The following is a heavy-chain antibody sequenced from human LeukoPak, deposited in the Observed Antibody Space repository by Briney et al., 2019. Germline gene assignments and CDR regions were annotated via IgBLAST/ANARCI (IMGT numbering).Heavy chain of an antibody. Sequence: SETLSLTCTVSGGSISSYYWSWIRQPPGKGLEWIGYIYYSGSTNYNPSLKSRVTISVDTSKNQFSLKLSSVTAADTAVYYCXXXXXPDYDFWSGYYIAYFDYWGQGTLVTVSS. D-gene: IGHD3-3*01. J-gene: IGHJ4*02. V-gene: IGHV4-59*01. CDR2: IYYSGST. CDR3: XXXXXPDYDFWSGYYIAYFDY. CDR1: GGSISSYY.